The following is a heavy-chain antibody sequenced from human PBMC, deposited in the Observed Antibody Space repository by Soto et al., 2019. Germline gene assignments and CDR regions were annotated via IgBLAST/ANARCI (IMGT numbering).Heavy chain of an antibody. Sequence: ASVKVSCKASGYTFTSYGISWVRQAPGQGLEWMGWISAYNGNTNYAQKLQGRVTMTTDTSTSTAYMELRSLRSDDTAVYYCARDPGLNYCSSTSCYYNKFDPWGQGTLVTVSS. CDR1: GYTFTSYG. CDR2: ISAYNGNT. D-gene: IGHD2-2*01. J-gene: IGHJ5*02. CDR3: ARDPGLNYCSSTSCYYNKFDP. V-gene: IGHV1-18*01.